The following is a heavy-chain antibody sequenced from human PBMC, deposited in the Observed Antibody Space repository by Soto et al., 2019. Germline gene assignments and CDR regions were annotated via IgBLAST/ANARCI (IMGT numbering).Heavy chain of an antibody. CDR3: ARIFYGGNSELDY. D-gene: IGHD2-21*02. CDR2: IIPIFGTA. V-gene: IGHV1-69*06. Sequence: GASVKVSCKASGGTFSSYAISWVRQAPGQGLEWMGGIIPIFGTANYAQKFQGRVTITAGKSTSTAYMELSSLRSEDTAVYYCARIFYGGNSELDYWGQGTLVTVSS. CDR1: GGTFSSYA. J-gene: IGHJ4*02.